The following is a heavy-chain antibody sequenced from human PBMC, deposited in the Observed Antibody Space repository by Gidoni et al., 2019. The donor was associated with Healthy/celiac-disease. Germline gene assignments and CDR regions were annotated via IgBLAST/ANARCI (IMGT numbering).Heavy chain of an antibody. J-gene: IGHJ6*02. Sequence: QVQLVQSGAEVKKPGASVKVSCKASGYTFTGHYMHWIRQAPGQGLEWMGWINPNSGGTNYAQKFQGRVTMTRDTSISTAYMELSRLRSDDTAVYYCARGGRPSTTAATPYYYYGMDVWGQGTTVTVSS. CDR3: ARGGRPSTTAATPYYYYGMDV. CDR1: GYTFTGHY. D-gene: IGHD2-2*01. V-gene: IGHV1-2*02. CDR2: INPNSGGT.